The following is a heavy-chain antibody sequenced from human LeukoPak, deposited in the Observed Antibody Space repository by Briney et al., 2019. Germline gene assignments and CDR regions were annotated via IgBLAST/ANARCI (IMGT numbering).Heavy chain of an antibody. J-gene: IGHJ1*01. D-gene: IGHD3-9*01. V-gene: IGHV1-69*05. CDR3: ASPMTGHPLSYFQH. CDR2: IIPIFGTA. CDR1: GGTFSSYA. Sequence: ASVKVSCKASGGTFSSYAISWVRQAPGQGLEWMGGIIPIFGTANYAQKFQGRVTITTDESTSTAYMELSSLRSEDTAVYYCASPMTGHPLSYFQHWGQGTLVTVSS.